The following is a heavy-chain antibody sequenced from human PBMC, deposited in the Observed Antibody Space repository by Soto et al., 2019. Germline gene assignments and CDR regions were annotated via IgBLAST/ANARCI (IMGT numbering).Heavy chain of an antibody. CDR2: INPNSGGT. CDR1: GYTFTGYY. V-gene: IGHV1-2*04. D-gene: IGHD1-1*01. Sequence: ASVKVSCKASGYTFTGYYMHWVRQAPGQGLEWMGWINPNSGGTNYAQKFQGWVTMTRDTSISTAYMELSRLRSDDTAVYYCSRDKFGTAHDYWGQGTLVTVSS. J-gene: IGHJ4*02. CDR3: SRDKFGTAHDY.